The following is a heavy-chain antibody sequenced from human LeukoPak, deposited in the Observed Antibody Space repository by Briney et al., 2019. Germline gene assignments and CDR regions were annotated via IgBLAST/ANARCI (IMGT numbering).Heavy chain of an antibody. CDR2: IYYSGST. J-gene: IGHJ5*02. CDR3: ARVVTVRGNWFDP. CDR1: GGSISSYY. V-gene: IGHV4-59*01. Sequence: SETLSLTCTVSGGSISSYYWSWIRQPPGKGLEWIGYIYYSGSTNYNPSLKSRVTISVDTSRNQFSLKLSSVTAADTAVYYCARVVTVRGNWFDPWGQGTLVTASS. D-gene: IGHD3-10*01.